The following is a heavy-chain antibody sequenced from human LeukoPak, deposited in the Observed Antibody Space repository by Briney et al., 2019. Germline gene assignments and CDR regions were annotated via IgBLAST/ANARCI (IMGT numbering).Heavy chain of an antibody. CDR1: GYTFTVYF. CDR3: ARGGGNSWFDY. CDR2: INPNSGAT. D-gene: IGHD3-16*01. Sequence: ASVKVSCKTSGYTFTVYFFHWVRQAPGQGLEWMGWINPNSGATGYAQKFQGRVTMTRDTSLSTAYMEMSGLRSDDAAVYYCARGGGNSWFDYWGQGTLVTVSS. J-gene: IGHJ4*02. V-gene: IGHV1-2*02.